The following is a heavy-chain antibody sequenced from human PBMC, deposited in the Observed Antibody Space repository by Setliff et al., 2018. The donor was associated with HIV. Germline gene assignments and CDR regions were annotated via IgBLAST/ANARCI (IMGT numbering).Heavy chain of an antibody. J-gene: IGHJ6*02. CDR3: ARGGPTVAFGLDV. CDR1: GYSISSGYY. Sequence: SETLSLTCAVSGYSISSGYYWGWIRQRPGKGLEWIGNIYHHGTTYYYPSLKGRVTISLDTSNNQFSLNLNSVTAADTAVYYCARGGPTVAFGLDVWGQGTTVTVSS. CDR2: IYHHGTT. V-gene: IGHV4-38-2*01. D-gene: IGHD4-17*01.